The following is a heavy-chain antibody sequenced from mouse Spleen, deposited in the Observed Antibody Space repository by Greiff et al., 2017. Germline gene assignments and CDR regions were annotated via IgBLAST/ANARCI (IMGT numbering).Heavy chain of an antibody. V-gene: IGHV2-4-1*01. D-gene: IGHD2-3*01. Sequence: VKVVESGPGLVAPSQSLSITCTVSGFSLTNYAVHWVRQSPGKGLEWLGVIWSDGSTDYNAAFISRLSISKDNSKSQVFFKMNSLQADDTAIYYCARKGGYYVAWFAYWGQGTLVTVSA. CDR1: GFSLTNYA. J-gene: IGHJ3*01. CDR3: ARKGGYYVAWFAY. CDR2: IWSDGST.